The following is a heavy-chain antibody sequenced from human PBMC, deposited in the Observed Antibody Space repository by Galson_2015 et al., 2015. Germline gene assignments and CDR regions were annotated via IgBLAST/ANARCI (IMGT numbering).Heavy chain of an antibody. CDR1: GDSVASKSAT. CDR2: TYLRSRWYY. D-gene: IGHD5-24*01. J-gene: IGHJ4*02. CDR3: VREGWRRDGYEYVDT. Sequence: CAISGDSVASKSATWDWIRQSPSRGLEWLGRTYLRSRWYYDYAESVKGRITISPDTSKNQFSLQLNSVTPEDTAVYYCVREGWRRDGYEYVDTWGQGTLVTVSS. V-gene: IGHV6-1*01.